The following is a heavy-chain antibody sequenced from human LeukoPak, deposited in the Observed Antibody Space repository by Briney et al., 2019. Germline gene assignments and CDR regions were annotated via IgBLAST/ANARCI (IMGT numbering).Heavy chain of an antibody. Sequence: SETLSLTCTVSGGSISSGDYYWSWIRQHPGKGLEWIGYIYYSGSTYYNPSLKSRVTISVDTSKNQFSLKLSSVTAADTAVYYCARAYSEMGATPFDYWGQGTLVTVSS. V-gene: IGHV4-31*03. CDR2: IYYSGST. CDR3: ARAYSEMGATPFDY. D-gene: IGHD1-26*01. J-gene: IGHJ4*02. CDR1: GGSISSGDYY.